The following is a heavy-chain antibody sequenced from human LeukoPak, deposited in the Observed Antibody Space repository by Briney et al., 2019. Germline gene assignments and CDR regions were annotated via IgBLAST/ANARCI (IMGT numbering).Heavy chain of an antibody. J-gene: IGHJ5*02. V-gene: IGHV3-23*01. CDR2: ISGSGSNT. CDR3: ARGQVFWSGYYLS. CDR1: GSNFNMYA. D-gene: IGHD3-3*01. Sequence: PGGSLRLSCAASGSNFNMYAMTWVRQAPGKRLEWVSEISGSGSNTYYADSVKARFTISRDNSKKMLYLDMNSLRTEDTAMYYCARGQVFWSGYYLSWGQGTQVTVSS.